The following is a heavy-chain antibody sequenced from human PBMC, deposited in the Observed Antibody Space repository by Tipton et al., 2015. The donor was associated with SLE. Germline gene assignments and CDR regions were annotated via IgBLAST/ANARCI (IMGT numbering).Heavy chain of an antibody. CDR3: AHMTTVTTGGAFDI. CDR2: ISSSSSTI. D-gene: IGHD4-17*01. CDR1: GFTFSSYS. V-gene: IGHV3-48*01. Sequence: SLRLSCAASGFTFSSYSMNWVRQAPGKGLEWVSYISSSSSTIYYADSVKGRFTISRDNAKNSLYLQMNSLRAENTAVYYCAHMTTVTTGGAFDIWGQGTMVTVSS. J-gene: IGHJ3*02.